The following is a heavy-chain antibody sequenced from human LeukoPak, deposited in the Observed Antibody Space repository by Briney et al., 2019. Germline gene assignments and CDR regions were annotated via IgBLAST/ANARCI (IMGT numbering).Heavy chain of an antibody. D-gene: IGHD3-10*01. V-gene: IGHV3-21*01. CDR3: ARIKEYGFDI. Sequence: MTGGSLRLSCAASGFAVSTNYMTWVRQAPGKGLEWVSSISSSSSYIYYADSVKGRFTISRDNAKNSLYLQMNSLRAEDTAVYSCARIKEYGFDIWGQGTMVTVSS. CDR1: GFAVSTNY. J-gene: IGHJ3*02. CDR2: ISSSSSYI.